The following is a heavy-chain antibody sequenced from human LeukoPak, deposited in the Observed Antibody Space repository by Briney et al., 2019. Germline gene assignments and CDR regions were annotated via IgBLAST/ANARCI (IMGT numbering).Heavy chain of an antibody. V-gene: IGHV3-23*01. CDR2: FSDSGGGT. D-gene: IGHD5-12*01. CDR1: GFTFSNYA. Sequence: GGSLRLSCAASGFTFSNYAMSWVRQAPGKGLEWVSTFSDSGGGTHYADSVKGRFTISRDNSKGTLYLQMNSLRAEDSAVYYCAKDTYSGYSSIDSWGQGTLVTVSS. CDR3: AKDTYSGYSSIDS. J-gene: IGHJ4*02.